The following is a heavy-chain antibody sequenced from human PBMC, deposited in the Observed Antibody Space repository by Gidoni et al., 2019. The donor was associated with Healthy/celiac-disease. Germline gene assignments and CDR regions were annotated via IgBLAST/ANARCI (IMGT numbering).Heavy chain of an antibody. Sequence: QVQLQQWGAGLLKPSETLSLTCAVYGGSFSGYYWSWIRQPPGKGLEWIGEINHSGSTNYNPSLKSRVTISVDTSKNQFSLKLSSVTAADTAVYYCARADSTLNGQGCSGGSCYLDYWGQGTLVTVSS. CDR2: INHSGST. V-gene: IGHV4-34*01. D-gene: IGHD2-15*01. CDR3: ARADSTLNGQGCSGGSCYLDY. CDR1: GGSFSGYY. J-gene: IGHJ4*02.